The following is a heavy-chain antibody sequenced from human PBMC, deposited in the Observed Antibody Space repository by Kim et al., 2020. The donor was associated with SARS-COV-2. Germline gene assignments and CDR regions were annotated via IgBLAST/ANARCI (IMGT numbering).Heavy chain of an antibody. CDR2: ISSSGSTI. CDR3: ARYCSSTSCYVPTDYYYGMDV. D-gene: IGHD2-2*01. V-gene: IGHV3-48*03. J-gene: IGHJ6*02. Sequence: GGSLRLSCAASGFTFSSYEMNWVRQAPGKGLEWVSYISSSGSTIYYADSVKGRFTISRDNAKNSLYLQMNSLRAEDTAVYYCARYCSSTSCYVPTDYYYGMDVWGQGTTVTVSS. CDR1: GFTFSSYE.